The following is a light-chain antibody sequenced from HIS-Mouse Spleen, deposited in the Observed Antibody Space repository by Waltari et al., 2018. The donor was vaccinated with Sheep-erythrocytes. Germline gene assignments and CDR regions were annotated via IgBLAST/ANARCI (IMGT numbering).Light chain of an antibody. CDR1: QSVLYSSNNKNY. CDR3: QQYYSTLT. Sequence: DIVMTQSPDSLAVSLGERATINCKSSQSVLYSSNNKNYLAWYQQKPGQPPKLFIYWASTRGSGVPDRFSGSGSGTDFTLTISSLQAEDVAVYYCQQYYSTLTFGGGTKVEI. J-gene: IGKJ4*01. CDR2: WAS. V-gene: IGKV4-1*01.